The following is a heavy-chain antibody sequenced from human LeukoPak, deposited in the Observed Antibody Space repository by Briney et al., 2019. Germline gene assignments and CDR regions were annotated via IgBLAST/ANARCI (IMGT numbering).Heavy chain of an antibody. J-gene: IGHJ4*02. CDR3: AKDWRSVAGPRYFDY. CDR2: ISGSGGST. Sequence: HAGGSLRLSCAASGFTFSSYAMGWVRQAPGKGLEWVSAISGSGGSTYYADSVKGRFTISRDNSKNTLYLQMNSLRAEDTAVYYCAKDWRSVAGPRYFDYWGQGTLVTVSS. D-gene: IGHD6-19*01. CDR1: GFTFSSYA. V-gene: IGHV3-23*01.